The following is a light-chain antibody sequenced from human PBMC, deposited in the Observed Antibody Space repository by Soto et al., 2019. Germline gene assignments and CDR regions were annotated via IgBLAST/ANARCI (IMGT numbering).Light chain of an antibody. J-gene: IGLJ1*01. CDR3: CSYTVSGTYV. CDR1: KNDIGSSDY. V-gene: IGLV2-14*01. Sequence: QSVLTQPASVSASPGQSITISCTGGKNDIGSSDYVPWYQQHPGKAPKLIIYGVSNRPSGTSDRFSGSKSGNTASLTISGLQAEDEADYYCCSYTVSGTYVFGTGTKVTVL. CDR2: GVS.